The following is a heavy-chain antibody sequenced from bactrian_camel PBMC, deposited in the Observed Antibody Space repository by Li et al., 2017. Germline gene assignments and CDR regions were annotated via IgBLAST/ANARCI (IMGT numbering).Heavy chain of an antibody. CDR3: GAGRCRWSSVDGEQHYFDPKH. J-gene: IGHJ4*01. CDR2: MDIDGQV. V-gene: IGHV3S22*01. CDR1: EGIMDTYC. Sequence: DVQLVESGGGSVQAGGALRLSCVASEGIMDTYCMGWFRQYPGKGREGVSAMDIDGQVSHVDSVKGRFTISRDNDKNTLYLQMNILKPEDTAMYYCGAGRCRWSSVDGEQHYFDPKHWGQGTQVTVS. D-gene: IGHD2*01.